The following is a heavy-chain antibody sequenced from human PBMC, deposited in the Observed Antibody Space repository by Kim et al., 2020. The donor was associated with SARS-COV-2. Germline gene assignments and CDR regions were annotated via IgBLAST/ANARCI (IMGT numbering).Heavy chain of an antibody. CDR3: TTDLTPDAFDI. CDR1: GFTFSNAW. V-gene: IGHV3-15*01. J-gene: IGHJ3*02. Sequence: GGSLRLSCAASGFTFSNAWMSWVRQAPGKGLEWVGRIKSKTDGGTKDYAAPVKGRFTISRDDSKNTLYLQMNSLKTEDTAVYYCTTDLTPDAFDIWGQGTMVTVSS. CDR2: IKSKTDGGTK.